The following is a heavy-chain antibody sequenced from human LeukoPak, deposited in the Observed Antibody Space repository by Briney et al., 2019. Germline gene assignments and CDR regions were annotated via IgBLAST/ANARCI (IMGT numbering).Heavy chain of an antibody. CDR3: ARGYTSGWSPALDI. J-gene: IGHJ3*02. CDR2: IYFSGST. CDR1: GGSIGSYY. V-gene: IGHV4-59*01. D-gene: IGHD6-19*01. Sequence: SETLSLTCTVSGGSIGSYYWTWIRQPPGKGLEWIGYIYFSGSTNYNPSLKNRVTFSVDTSKNQFSLNLSSVTAADTAVYYCARGYTSGWSPALDIWGQGTMVTVSS.